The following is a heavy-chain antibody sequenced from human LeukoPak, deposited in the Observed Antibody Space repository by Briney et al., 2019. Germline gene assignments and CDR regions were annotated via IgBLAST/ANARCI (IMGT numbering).Heavy chain of an antibody. CDR3: ATALPKQWLVPLPDY. Sequence: ASVKVSCKVSGYTLTELSMHWVRQAPGKGLEWMGGFDPEDGETIYAQKFQGRVTMTEDTSTDTAYMELSSLRSEDTAVYYCATALPKQWLVPLPDYWGQGTLVTVSS. V-gene: IGHV1-24*01. D-gene: IGHD6-19*01. J-gene: IGHJ4*02. CDR1: GYTLTELS. CDR2: FDPEDGET.